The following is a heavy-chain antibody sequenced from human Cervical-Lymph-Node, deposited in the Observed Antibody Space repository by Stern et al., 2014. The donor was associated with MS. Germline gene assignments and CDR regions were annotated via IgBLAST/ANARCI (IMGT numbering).Heavy chain of an antibody. Sequence: VQLVESGAEVKKPGASVKVSCKASGYTFTSSYMPWVRQAPGQGLAWMGIISRSGGGTSYAKKFQGRVTMTRDTSTSTVYMELSSLRSEDTAVYYCARDLARDDSSGYYDYWGQGTLVTVSS. J-gene: IGHJ4*02. D-gene: IGHD3-22*01. CDR1: GYTFTSSY. CDR3: ARDLARDDSSGYYDY. V-gene: IGHV1-46*01. CDR2: ISRSGGGT.